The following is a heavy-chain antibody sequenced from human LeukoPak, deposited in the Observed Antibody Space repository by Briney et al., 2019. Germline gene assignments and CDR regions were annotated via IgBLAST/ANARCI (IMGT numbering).Heavy chain of an antibody. Sequence: SETLSLTCAVYGGSFSGYYWSWIRQPPGKGLEWIGEINHSGSTNYNPSLKSRVTISVDTSKNQFSLKLSSVTAADTAVYYYARGQTRLNYYYYMDVWGKGTTVTVSS. J-gene: IGHJ6*03. V-gene: IGHV4-34*01. CDR2: INHSGST. CDR1: GGSFSGYY. CDR3: ARGQTRLNYYYYMDV.